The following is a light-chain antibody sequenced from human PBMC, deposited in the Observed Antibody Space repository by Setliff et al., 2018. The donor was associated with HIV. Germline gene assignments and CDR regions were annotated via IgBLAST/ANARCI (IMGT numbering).Light chain of an antibody. V-gene: IGLV2-14*03. J-gene: IGLJ1*01. Sequence: QSVPTQPASVSGSPGQSITISCTGTSSDVGGYNYVSWYQHFPGRTPKLIIYDVRNRPPGVSSRFSGSKSGNTASLTISGLRAEDEADYYCSSYRSGNIGVFGGGTKVTVL. CDR3: SSYRSGNIGV. CDR2: DVR. CDR1: SSDVGGYNY.